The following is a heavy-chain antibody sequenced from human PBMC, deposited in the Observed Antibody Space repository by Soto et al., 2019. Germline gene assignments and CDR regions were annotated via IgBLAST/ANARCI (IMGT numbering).Heavy chain of an antibody. CDR3: ARVSRYSSGWYLYYYYGMDV. D-gene: IGHD6-19*01. CDR1: GFTFSSYG. J-gene: IGHJ6*02. V-gene: IGHV3-33*01. CDR2: IWYDGSNK. Sequence: SCKASGFTFSSYGMHWVRQAPGKGLEWVAVIWYDGSNKYYADSVKGRFTISRDNSKNTLYLQMNSLRAEDTAVYYCARVSRYSSGWYLYYYYGMDVWGQGTTVTVSS.